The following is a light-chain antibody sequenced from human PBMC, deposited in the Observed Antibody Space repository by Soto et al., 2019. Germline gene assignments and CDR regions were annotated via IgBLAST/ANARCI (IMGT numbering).Light chain of an antibody. CDR1: RSNIGAGYD. Sequence: QSVLTQPHSVSGAPGQRVTISCTGSRSNIGAGYDVHWYQQLPGTAPKVLIYANSNRPSGVPDRFSGSKSGTSASLAITGLQAEDEADYYCQSYDSSLSVVFGGGTKLTVL. V-gene: IGLV1-40*01. J-gene: IGLJ2*01. CDR2: ANS. CDR3: QSYDSSLSVV.